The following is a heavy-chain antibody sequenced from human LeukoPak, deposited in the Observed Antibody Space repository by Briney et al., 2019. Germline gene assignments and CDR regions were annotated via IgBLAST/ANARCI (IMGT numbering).Heavy chain of an antibody. J-gene: IGHJ4*02. V-gene: IGHV4-34*01. CDR3: ARGHGSTTVVIPARRPYFDY. D-gene: IGHD4-23*01. CDR2: INHSGST. Sequence: SETLSLTCAVYGGSFSGYYWSWIRQPPGKGLEWIGEINHSGSTNYNPSLKSRVTISVDTSKNQFSLKLSSVTAADTAVYYCARGHGSTTVVIPARRPYFDYWGQGTLVTVSS. CDR1: GGSFSGYY.